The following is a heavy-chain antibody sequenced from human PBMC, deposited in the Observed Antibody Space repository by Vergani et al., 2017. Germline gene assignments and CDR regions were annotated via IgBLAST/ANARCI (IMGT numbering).Heavy chain of an antibody. V-gene: IGHV3-30*03. CDR1: GFTSSYYG. Sequence: QVHLVESGGGVVQPGRSLRLSCVVSGFTSSYYGMHWVRQAPGKGLEWVAVISYDGTQKYYADSVKGRFTISRDNAKNSLYLQMNSLRAEDTAVYYCARXGYDSSGYYTNFDYWGQGTLVTVSS. D-gene: IGHD3-22*01. J-gene: IGHJ4*02. CDR2: ISYDGTQK. CDR3: ARXGYDSSGYYTNFDY.